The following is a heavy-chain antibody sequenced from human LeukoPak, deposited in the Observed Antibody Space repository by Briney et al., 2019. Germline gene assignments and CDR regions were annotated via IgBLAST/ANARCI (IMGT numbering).Heavy chain of an antibody. CDR1: GFTFSSYT. V-gene: IGHV3-21*01. CDR3: AKDRSPQYYGSGSYFDY. Sequence: GGSLRLSCAASGFTFSSYTMNWVRQAPGKGLEWVSSIDSSSGYIYYADSVKGRFTISRDNAKNSLYLQMNSLRAEDTAVYYCAKDRSPQYYGSGSYFDYWGQGTLVTVSS. J-gene: IGHJ4*02. D-gene: IGHD3-10*01. CDR2: IDSSSGYI.